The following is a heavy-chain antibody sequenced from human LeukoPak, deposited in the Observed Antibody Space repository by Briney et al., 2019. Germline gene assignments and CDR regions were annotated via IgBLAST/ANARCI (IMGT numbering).Heavy chain of an antibody. CDR1: GGTFSSYA. CDR3: ARPVRGVIMGFDP. J-gene: IGHJ5*02. V-gene: IGHV1-69*13. Sequence: SVKVSCKASGGTFSSYAISWVRQAPGQGLEWMGGIIPIFGTANYAQKFQGRVTITADESTSTAYMELSSLRSEDTAVYYCARPVRGVIMGFDPWGQRTLVTVSS. CDR2: IIPIFGTA. D-gene: IGHD3-10*01.